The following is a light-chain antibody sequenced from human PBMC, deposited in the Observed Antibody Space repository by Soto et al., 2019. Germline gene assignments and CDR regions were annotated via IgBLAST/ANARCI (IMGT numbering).Light chain of an antibody. CDR2: EVS. CDR3: SSCTSSTTRV. V-gene: IGLV2-14*01. Sequence: QSALTQPASVSGSPGQSITISCTGTSSDVGGYNYVSWYQQHPGKAPKLMIHEVSNRPSGVSNRFSGSKSGNTACLTISGLQAEDEADYYCSSCTSSTTRVFGTGTKVTVL. J-gene: IGLJ1*01. CDR1: SSDVGGYNY.